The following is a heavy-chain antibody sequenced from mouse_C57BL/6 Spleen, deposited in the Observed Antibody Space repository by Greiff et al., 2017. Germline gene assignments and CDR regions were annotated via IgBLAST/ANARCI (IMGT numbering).Heavy chain of an antibody. CDR3: ARNPRYSAKYFDV. J-gene: IGHJ1*03. CDR2: IYPGSGST. V-gene: IGHV1-55*01. Sequence: QVQLQQPGAELVKPGASVKMSCKASGYTFTSYWITWVKQRPGQGLEWIGDIYPGSGSTNYNEKFKGKATLTVDKSSSTAYMQLSSLTSEDSAVYYCARNPRYSAKYFDVWGTGTTLTVSA. CDR1: GYTFTSYW. D-gene: IGHD6-1*01.